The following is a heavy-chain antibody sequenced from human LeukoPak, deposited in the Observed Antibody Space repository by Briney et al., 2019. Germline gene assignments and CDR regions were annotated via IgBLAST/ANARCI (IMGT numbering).Heavy chain of an antibody. V-gene: IGHV1-69*06. CDR1: GYTFTNYG. Sequence: ASVKVSCKASGYTFTNYGISWVRQAPGQGLEWMGGIIPIFGTANYAQKFQGRVTITADKSTSTAYMELSSLRSEDTAVYYCARPGGVWLGESWDNWFDPWGQGTLVTVSS. CDR3: ARPGGVWLGESWDNWFDP. CDR2: IIPIFGTA. D-gene: IGHD3-10*01. J-gene: IGHJ5*02.